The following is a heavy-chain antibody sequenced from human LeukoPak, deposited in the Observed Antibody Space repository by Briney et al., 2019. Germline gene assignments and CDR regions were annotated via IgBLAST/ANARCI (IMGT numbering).Heavy chain of an antibody. D-gene: IGHD2-2*01. CDR3: TRVRVVVPSAFDYCDF. J-gene: IGHJ4*02. Sequence: GGSLRLSCAASGFTFNNYWMWWVRQASGKGLEWVANINPYGSDTYYADSVKGRFTISRDNAENSLYLQMNSLRAEDTAVYYCTRVRVVVPSAFDYCDFWGQGTLVTVSS. V-gene: IGHV3-7*03. CDR2: INPYGSDT. CDR1: GFTFNNYW.